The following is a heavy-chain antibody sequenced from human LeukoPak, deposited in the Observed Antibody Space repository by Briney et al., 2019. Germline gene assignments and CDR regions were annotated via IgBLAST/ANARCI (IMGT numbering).Heavy chain of an antibody. J-gene: IGHJ4*02. Sequence: PSETLSLTCTVSGGSISSYYWSWIRQPPGKGLEWIGHIYTSGSTNYNPSLKSQVTISVDTSKNQFSLKVSSVTAADTAVYYCARTYSSSPHFDYWGQGTLVTVSS. D-gene: IGHD6-6*01. CDR1: GGSISSYY. CDR2: IYTSGST. CDR3: ARTYSSSPHFDY. V-gene: IGHV4-4*09.